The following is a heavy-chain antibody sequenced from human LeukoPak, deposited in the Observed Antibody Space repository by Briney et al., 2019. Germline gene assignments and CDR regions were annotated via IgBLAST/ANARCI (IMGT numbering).Heavy chain of an antibody. CDR1: GVTFSSYA. CDR3: ARENIVVVPAASYFDY. J-gene: IGHJ4*02. CDR2: IIPIFGTA. V-gene: IGHV1-69*13. D-gene: IGHD2-2*01. Sequence: SVKVSFKASGVTFSSYAISWVRQAPGQGLEWMGGIIPIFGTANYAQKFQGRVTITADASTSTASMELSSLRSEDTAVYYCARENIVVVPAASYFDYWGQGTLVTVSS.